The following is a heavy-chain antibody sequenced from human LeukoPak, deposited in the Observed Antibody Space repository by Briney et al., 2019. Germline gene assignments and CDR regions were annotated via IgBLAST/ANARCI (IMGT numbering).Heavy chain of an antibody. CDR2: IKPDGSET. CDR3: LAGGGY. D-gene: IGHD3-10*01. Sequence: GGSLRLSCAASGLTFRTHWMNWVRQAPGKGLEWVANIKPDGSETYYVDSVKGRFTVTRDNAQSSLHLQMDSLRGEDTAVYYCLAGGGYWGQGTPVTVSS. V-gene: IGHV3-7*01. J-gene: IGHJ4*02. CDR1: GLTFRTHW.